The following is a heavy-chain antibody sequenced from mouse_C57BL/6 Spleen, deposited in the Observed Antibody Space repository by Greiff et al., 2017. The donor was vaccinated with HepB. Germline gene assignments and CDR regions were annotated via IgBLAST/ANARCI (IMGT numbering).Heavy chain of an antibody. CDR1: GYSITSGYY. CDR2: ISYDGSN. J-gene: IGHJ4*01. V-gene: IGHV3-6*01. CDR3: AREGDWGDAMDY. D-gene: IGHD4-1*01. Sequence: EVKVEESGPGLVKPSQSLSLTCSVTGYSITSGYYWNWIRQFPGNKLEWMGYISYDGSNNYNPSLKNRISITRDTSKNQFFLKLNSVTTEDTATYYCAREGDWGDAMDYWGQGTSVTVSS.